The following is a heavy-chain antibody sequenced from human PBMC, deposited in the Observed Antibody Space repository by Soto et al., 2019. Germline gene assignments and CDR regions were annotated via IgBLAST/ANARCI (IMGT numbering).Heavy chain of an antibody. J-gene: IGHJ6*02. CDR2: INHSGST. V-gene: IGHV4-34*01. CDR1: GGSFSGYY. D-gene: IGHD6-25*01. CDR3: ARRLGYCYYGMDV. Sequence: SETLSLTCAVYGGSFSGYYWSWIRQPPGKGLEWIGEINHSGSTNYNPSLKSRVTISVDTSKNQFSLKLSSVTAADTAVYYCARRLGYCYYGMDVWGQGTTVTVSS.